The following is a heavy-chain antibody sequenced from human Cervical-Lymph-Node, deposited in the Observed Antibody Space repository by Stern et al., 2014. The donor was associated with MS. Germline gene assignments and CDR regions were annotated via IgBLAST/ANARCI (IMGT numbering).Heavy chain of an antibody. J-gene: IGHJ4*02. D-gene: IGHD2-21*01. V-gene: IGHV4-61*02. CDR3: ARDRAGVSPFDY. Sequence: QVQLQESGPGLVKPSQTLSLTCTVSGGSISSGSYYWSWIRQPAGKGLEWIGRIYTSGSTNYNPSLKSRVTISVDTSKNQFSLKLSSVTAADTAVYYCARDRAGVSPFDYWGQGTLVTVSS. CDR1: GGSISSGSYY. CDR2: IYTSGST.